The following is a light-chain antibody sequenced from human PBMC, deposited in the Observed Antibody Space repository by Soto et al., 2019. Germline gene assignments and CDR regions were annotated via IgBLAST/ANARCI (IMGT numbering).Light chain of an antibody. V-gene: IGLV2-8*01. CDR1: SSDVGGYNY. CDR3: SSYVSGNNFV. J-gene: IGLJ1*01. CDR2: EVN. Sequence: QSALTQPPSASGSPGQSVTISCTGTSSDVGGYNYVSWYQQHPGKAPKLMIYEVNKRPSGVPDRFSGSKSSNTASLTVSGLQAEDEADYHCSSYVSGNNFVFGTGTKLTVL.